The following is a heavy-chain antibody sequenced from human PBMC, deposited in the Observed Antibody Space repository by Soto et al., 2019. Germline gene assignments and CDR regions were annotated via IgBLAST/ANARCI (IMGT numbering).Heavy chain of an antibody. Sequence: GASVKVSCKASGFSFTGYYIHWLRQAPGRGLEWMGWINAHSGGTEYAQKLQGRVTLTRDTSIATAYLTPTSLTSDDTALYYCAKDLTRQLAYWLDPWGQGTQVTVSS. CDR1: GFSFTGYY. J-gene: IGHJ5*02. CDR2: INAHSGGT. V-gene: IGHV1-2*02. CDR3: AKDLTRQLAYWLDP. D-gene: IGHD6-6*01.